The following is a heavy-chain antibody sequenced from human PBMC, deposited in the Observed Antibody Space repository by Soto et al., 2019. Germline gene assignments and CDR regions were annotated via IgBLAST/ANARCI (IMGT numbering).Heavy chain of an antibody. Sequence: QINLIESGPTLVNPTQTLTLTCTFSGFSLSTSGAAVGWVRQPPGRALEWLALIYWDGDKRYNASLGNRLTITKDPSINQVVPPLTNVDPADTATYYCAPRATMTIFALIIDNGIWFDPWGQGTRVIVSS. J-gene: IGHJ5*02. CDR2: IYWDGDK. CDR3: APRATMTIFALIIDNGIWFDP. CDR1: GFSLSTSGAA. V-gene: IGHV2-5*02. D-gene: IGHD3-3*01.